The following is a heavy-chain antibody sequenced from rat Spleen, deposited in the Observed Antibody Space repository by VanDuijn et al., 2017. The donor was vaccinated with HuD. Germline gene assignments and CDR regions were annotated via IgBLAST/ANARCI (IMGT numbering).Heavy chain of an antibody. D-gene: IGHD5-1*01. CDR1: GFTFNNYW. CDR2: ITKTGDST. V-gene: IGHV5-31*01. Sequence: EVQLVESGGGLVQPGRSLKLSCVISGFTFNNYWMTWIRQAPGRGLEWIASITKTGDSTYYPDSVKGRFTISRDIAKNTLYLQMNSLRSEDTATYYCSREGLNWAFDYWGQGTLVTVSS. CDR3: SREGLNWAFDY. J-gene: IGHJ3*01.